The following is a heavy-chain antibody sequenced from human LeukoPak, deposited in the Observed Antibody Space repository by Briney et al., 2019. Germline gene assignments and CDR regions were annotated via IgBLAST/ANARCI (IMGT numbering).Heavy chain of an antibody. CDR3: ARLDAFGGSNWYFES. V-gene: IGHV3-7*01. Sequence: GGSLRLSCAVSGFIFRSHAISWVRQSPGKGQEWAANIDQSGKEYYVASVKGRFTVSRESAKSSASLQMNSLRVEDTAVYYCARLDAFGGSNWYFESWGQGTLVTVSS. CDR2: IDQSGKE. D-gene: IGHD3-10*01. J-gene: IGHJ4*02. CDR1: GFIFRSHA.